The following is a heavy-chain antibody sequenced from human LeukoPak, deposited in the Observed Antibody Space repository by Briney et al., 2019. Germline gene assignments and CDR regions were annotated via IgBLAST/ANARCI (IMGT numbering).Heavy chain of an antibody. CDR2: IISSGSTI. J-gene: IGHJ4*02. V-gene: IGHV3-11*04. CDR1: GFTFSDYY. CDR3: ARAPYGGKAIGPYDY. Sequence: GGSLRLSCAASGFTFSDYYMSWLRQAPGKGLEWVSYIISSGSTIYYADSVKCPFTISRDNAKNSLYLQMNSLRAEDTAVYYCARAPYGGKAIGPYDYCGQGTLVTVSS. D-gene: IGHD4-23*01.